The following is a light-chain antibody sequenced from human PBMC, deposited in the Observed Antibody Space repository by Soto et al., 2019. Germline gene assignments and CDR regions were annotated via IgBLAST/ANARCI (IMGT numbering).Light chain of an antibody. CDR2: DAS. V-gene: IGKV3-15*01. CDR1: QSVSSSY. Sequence: EIVLTQSPGTLSLSPGERATLSCRASQSVSSSYLAWYQQKPGQAPRLLIYDASTRATDIPGRFSGSGSGTEFTLTISSLQAEDFAVYYCQQYNNWPPWTFGQGTKVDIK. J-gene: IGKJ1*01. CDR3: QQYNNWPPWT.